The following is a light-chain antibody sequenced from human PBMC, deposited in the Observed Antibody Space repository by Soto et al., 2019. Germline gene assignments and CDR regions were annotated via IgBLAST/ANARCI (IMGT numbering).Light chain of an antibody. CDR2: AAS. Sequence: DIQMTQSPSSLSASVGDRVTITCRASQTISNYVNWYQQKPGKAPNLLIYAASSLHGGVPSRFSGSGSGTDFTLTISSLQPEDFGTYYCQQSYSAPLPFGGGTKVELK. CDR3: QQSYSAPLP. CDR1: QTISNY. J-gene: IGKJ4*01. V-gene: IGKV1-39*01.